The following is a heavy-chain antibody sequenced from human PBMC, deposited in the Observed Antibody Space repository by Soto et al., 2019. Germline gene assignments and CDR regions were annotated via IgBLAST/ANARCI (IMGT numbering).Heavy chain of an antibody. J-gene: IGHJ4*02. CDR1: GGSISSSNW. CDR3: VRYRPSPPDYFDY. D-gene: IGHD1-26*01. CDR2: IYHSGST. Sequence: SETLSLTCAVSGGSISSSNWWSWVRQAPGKGLEWIGEIYHSGSTNYNPSLKSRVTISVDKSKNQFSLKLSSVTAADTAVYYCVRYRPSPPDYFDYWGQGTLVTVSS. V-gene: IGHV4-4*02.